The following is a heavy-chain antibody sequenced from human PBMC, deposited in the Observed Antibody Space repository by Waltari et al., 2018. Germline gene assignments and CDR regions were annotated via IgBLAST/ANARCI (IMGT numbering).Heavy chain of an antibody. CDR1: GFTFRSYA. V-gene: IGHV3-30-3*01. CDR2: ISNDGSNK. J-gene: IGHJ3*02. Sequence: QVQLLESGGGVVQPGRSLRLSCAASGFTFRSYAMQWVRQAPGKGLEWVAVISNDGSNKYYADSVKGRFTISRDNSKTTLYLQMNSLRAEDTAVYYCVTYYYDSSGYFIWGQGTMVTVSS. D-gene: IGHD3-22*01. CDR3: VTYYYDSSGYFI.